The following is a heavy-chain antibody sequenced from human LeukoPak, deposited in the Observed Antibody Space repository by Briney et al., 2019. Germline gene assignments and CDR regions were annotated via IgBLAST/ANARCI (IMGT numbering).Heavy chain of an antibody. CDR1: GFTFSSYA. Sequence: GGSLRLSCAASGFTFSSYAMSWVRQAPGKGLEWVSAISGSGGSTYYADSVKGRFTISRDNSKNTLYLQMNSLRAEDTAVYYCAKDLGEDPLYYYYMDVWGKGTTVTVSS. J-gene: IGHJ6*03. CDR3: AKDLGEDPLYYYYMDV. CDR2: ISGSGGST. D-gene: IGHD3-10*01. V-gene: IGHV3-23*01.